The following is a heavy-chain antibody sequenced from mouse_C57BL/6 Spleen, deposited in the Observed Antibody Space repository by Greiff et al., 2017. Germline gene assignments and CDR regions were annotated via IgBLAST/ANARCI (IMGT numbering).Heavy chain of an antibody. D-gene: IGHD2-4*01. CDR2: IDPETGGT. V-gene: IGHV1-15*01. J-gene: IGHJ2*01. CDR3: TRFYYDYDRDFDY. CDR1: GYTFTDYE. Sequence: VQLQQSGAELVRPGASVTLSCKASGYTFTDYEMHWVKQTPVHGLVWIGAIDPETGGTAYNQKFKGKAILTADKSSSTAYMELRSLTSEDSAVYYCTRFYYDYDRDFDYWGQGTTLTVSS.